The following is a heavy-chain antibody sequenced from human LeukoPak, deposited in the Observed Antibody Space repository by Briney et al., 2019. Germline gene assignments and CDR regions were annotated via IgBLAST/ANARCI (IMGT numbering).Heavy chain of an antibody. CDR2: IYYSGNT. CDR3: ARGSGYVRGDFDY. V-gene: IGHV4-30-4*01. D-gene: IGHD5-12*01. J-gene: IGHJ4*02. CDR1: GGSISSDDSY. Sequence: PSETLSLTCTVSGGSISSDDSYWSWIRQAPGKGLEWIGYIYYSGNTHYNPSLKSQVTMSVDTSTNQFSLRLSSVTAADTAVYYCARGSGYVRGDFDYWGQGTLVTVSS.